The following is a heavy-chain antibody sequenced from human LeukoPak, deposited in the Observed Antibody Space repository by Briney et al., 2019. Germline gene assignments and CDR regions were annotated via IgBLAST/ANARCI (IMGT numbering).Heavy chain of an antibody. D-gene: IGHD2-15*01. V-gene: IGHV4-30-2*01. Sequence: SQTLSLTCAVSGGSISSGGYSWSWIRQPPGKGLEWIVYIYHSGSTYYNPSLKSRVTISVDRSKNQFSLKLSSVTAADTAVYYCARVFCSGGSCYSSTRNWFDPWGQGTLVTVSS. J-gene: IGHJ5*02. CDR3: ARVFCSGGSCYSSTRNWFDP. CDR1: GGSISSGGYS. CDR2: IYHSGST.